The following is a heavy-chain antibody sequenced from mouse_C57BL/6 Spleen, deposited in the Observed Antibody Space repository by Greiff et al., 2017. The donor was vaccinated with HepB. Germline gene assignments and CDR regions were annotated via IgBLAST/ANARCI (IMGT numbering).Heavy chain of an antibody. CDR2: IWSGGST. Sequence: VQRVESGPGLVQPSQSLSITCTVSGFSLTSYGVHWVRQSPGKGLEWLGVIWSGGSTDYNAAFISRLSISKDNSKSQVFFKMNSLQADDTAIYYCARSPYGNYEEWFAYWGQGTLVTVSA. D-gene: IGHD2-10*02. CDR1: GFSLTSYG. CDR3: ARSPYGNYEEWFAY. V-gene: IGHV2-2*01. J-gene: IGHJ3*01.